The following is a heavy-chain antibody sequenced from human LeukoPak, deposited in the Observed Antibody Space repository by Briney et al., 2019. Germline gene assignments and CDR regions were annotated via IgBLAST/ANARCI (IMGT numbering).Heavy chain of an antibody. Sequence: GGSLRLSCAASGFFFSSYGMHWVRLAPGKGLEWVALIWYDGSNKYYADSVRGRFTISRDNSKNTLSLQMNSLRAEDTAVYYCARAHYNWNEPPFDSWGQGTLVTVSS. V-gene: IGHV3-33*01. CDR1: GFFFSSYG. CDR2: IWYDGSNK. D-gene: IGHD1-20*01. J-gene: IGHJ4*02. CDR3: ARAHYNWNEPPFDS.